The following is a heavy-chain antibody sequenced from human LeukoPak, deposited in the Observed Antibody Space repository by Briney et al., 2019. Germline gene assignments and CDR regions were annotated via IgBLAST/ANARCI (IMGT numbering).Heavy chain of an antibody. CDR2: IYYSGST. Sequence: SETLSLTCTVSGGSISSSSYYWGWIRQPPGKGLEWIGSIYYSGSTYYNPSLKRRVTISVATSQYQFSLKLSSVTAADTAVYYCARHRGEDYGSNSPHHAFDIWGQGTMVTVSS. D-gene: IGHD4-23*01. CDR1: GGSISSSSYY. J-gene: IGHJ3*02. CDR3: ARHRGEDYGSNSPHHAFDI. V-gene: IGHV4-39*01.